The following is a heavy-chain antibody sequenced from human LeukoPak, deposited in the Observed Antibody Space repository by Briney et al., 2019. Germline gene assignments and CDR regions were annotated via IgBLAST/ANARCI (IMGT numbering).Heavy chain of an antibody. CDR2: IYHSGST. D-gene: IGHD1-26*01. CDR3: ARVLGWFDP. J-gene: IGHJ5*02. Sequence: SETLSLTCAVSGYSISSGYYWGWIRQPPGKGLEWIGSIYHSGSTYYNPSLKSRVTISVDTSKNQFSLKLSSVTAADTAVCYCARVLGWFDPWGQGTLVTVSS. V-gene: IGHV4-38-2*01. CDR1: GYSISSGYY.